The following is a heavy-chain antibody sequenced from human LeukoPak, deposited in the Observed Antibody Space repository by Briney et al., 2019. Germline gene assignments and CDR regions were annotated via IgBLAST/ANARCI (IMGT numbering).Heavy chain of an antibody. V-gene: IGHV3-23*01. J-gene: IGHJ4*02. CDR3: AKGGKLVVPTYFDY. D-gene: IGHD2-2*01. CDR1: GFTFSNYA. Sequence: GGSLRLSCAASGFTFSNYAMSWVRQAPGKGLEWVSSISGSGGSTYYADSVKGRFTISRDNSKNTLYLQMNSLRAEDTAVYYCAKGGKLVVPTYFDYWGQGTLVTVSS. CDR2: ISGSGGST.